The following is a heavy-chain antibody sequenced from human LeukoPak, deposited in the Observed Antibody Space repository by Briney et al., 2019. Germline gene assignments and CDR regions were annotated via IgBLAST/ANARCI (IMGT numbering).Heavy chain of an antibody. CDR3: AKAPYYDILTQYYFDY. CDR2: IYSDNT. CDR1: GFTVSSNS. V-gene: IGHV3-53*01. D-gene: IGHD3-9*01. Sequence: GGSLRLSCTVSGFTVSSNSMSWVRQAPGKGLEWVSFIYSDNTHYSDSVKGRFTISRDNSKNALYLQMNSLRAEDTAVYYCAKAPYYDILTQYYFDYWGQGTLVTVSS. J-gene: IGHJ4*02.